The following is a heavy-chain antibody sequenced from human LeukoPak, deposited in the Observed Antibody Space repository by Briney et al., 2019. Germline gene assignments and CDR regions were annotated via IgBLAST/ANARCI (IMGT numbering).Heavy chain of an antibody. Sequence: SETLSLTCSVSGYSVSSGYYWGWIRQPPGKGLEWIGSFHQGGSTDYNPSLKSRVTISVDTSKNQFSLKLNSVNAADTAVYYCARLVRGLGYWYFDLWGRGTLVTVSS. CDR3: ARLVRGLGYWYFDL. CDR2: FHQGGST. D-gene: IGHD3-10*01. J-gene: IGHJ2*01. CDR1: GYSVSSGYY. V-gene: IGHV4-38-2*02.